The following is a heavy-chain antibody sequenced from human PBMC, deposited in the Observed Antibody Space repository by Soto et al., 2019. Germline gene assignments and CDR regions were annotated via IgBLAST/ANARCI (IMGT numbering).Heavy chain of an antibody. CDR3: ARWVKGGDYAQYYYYYGMDV. V-gene: IGHV1-8*01. CDR2: INPNSGNT. J-gene: IGHJ6*02. CDR1: GYTFTSYD. D-gene: IGHD2-21*02. Sequence: QVQLVQSGAEVKKPGASVKVSCKASGYTFTSYDINWVRQATGQGLEWMGWINPNSGNTGYAQKFQGRVTMTRNTSTSTAYMELSSLRAEDTAVYYCARWVKGGDYAQYYYYYGMDVWGQGTTVNVSS.